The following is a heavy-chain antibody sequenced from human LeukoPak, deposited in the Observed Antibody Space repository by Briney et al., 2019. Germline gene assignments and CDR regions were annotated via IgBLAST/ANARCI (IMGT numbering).Heavy chain of an antibody. CDR2: ISGGRTYT. CDR3: ARDEGFFYGMDV. Sequence: PGGSLRLSCAASGFTFSSYNMNWVRQAPGKGLEWVSCISGGRTYTYYADSVKGRFTISRDNAKNSLYLEMNSLRVEDTAVYYCARDEGFFYGMDVWGQGTTVTVSS. D-gene: IGHD3-3*01. V-gene: IGHV3-21*01. CDR1: GFTFSSYN. J-gene: IGHJ6*02.